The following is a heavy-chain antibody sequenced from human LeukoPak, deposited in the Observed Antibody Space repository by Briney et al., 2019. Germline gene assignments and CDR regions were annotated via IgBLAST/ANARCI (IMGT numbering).Heavy chain of an antibody. CDR3: ARATGKAFDY. CDR1: GYTFTNHV. Sequence: GGSLRLSCAASGYTFTNHVMNWVRQAPGKGLEWVSAISGAGSGTDYADSVKGRFTISRDNSKNTLCVQMNGMRAEDTAVYYCARATGKAFDYWGQGTLVTVSS. V-gene: IGHV3-23*01. CDR2: ISGAGSGT. D-gene: IGHD3-9*01. J-gene: IGHJ4*02.